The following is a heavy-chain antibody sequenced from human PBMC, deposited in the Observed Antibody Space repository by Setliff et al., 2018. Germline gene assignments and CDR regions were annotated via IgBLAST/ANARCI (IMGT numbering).Heavy chain of an antibody. D-gene: IGHD1-26*01. Sequence: GGSLRLSCAASGFTFTNYAMTWVRQAPGKGLEWVSGFRGSGGTTYYADSVKGRFTISRDNSKNTLFLQMSGLRAEDTAVYYCARVGRNQNSGSYRAEFFQHWGQGTLVTVSS. CDR2: FRGSGGTT. V-gene: IGHV3-23*01. CDR3: ARVGRNQNSGSYRAEFFQH. CDR1: GFTFTNYA. J-gene: IGHJ1*01.